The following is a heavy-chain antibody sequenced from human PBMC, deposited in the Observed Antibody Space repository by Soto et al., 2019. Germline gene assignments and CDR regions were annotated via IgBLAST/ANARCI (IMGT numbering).Heavy chain of an antibody. J-gene: IGHJ4*02. V-gene: IGHV1-24*01. CDR1: GYTLTELS. CDR2: FDPEDGET. CDR3: ATLGGSYHREYHDY. Sequence: GASVKVSCKVSGYTLTELSMHWVRQAPGKGLEWMGGFDPEDGETIYAQKFQGRVTMTEDTSTDTAYMELSSLRSEDTAVYYCATLGGSYHREYHDYWGQGTLVTVSS. D-gene: IGHD1-26*01.